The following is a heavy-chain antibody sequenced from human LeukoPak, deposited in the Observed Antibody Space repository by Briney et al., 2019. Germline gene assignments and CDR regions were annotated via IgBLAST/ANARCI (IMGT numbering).Heavy chain of an antibody. CDR1: GFTVSSNY. V-gene: IGHV3-66*01. Sequence: PGGSLRLSCAASGFTVSSNYMSWVGQAPGKGLEWVSIIYRVGSTFYADSVEGRFTISRDSSKNTLYLQMNSLRVEDKAIYYCARDGGNNSWYGMDVWGQGTTVTVSS. CDR2: IYRVGST. CDR3: ARDGGNNSWYGMDV. D-gene: IGHD4-23*01. J-gene: IGHJ6*02.